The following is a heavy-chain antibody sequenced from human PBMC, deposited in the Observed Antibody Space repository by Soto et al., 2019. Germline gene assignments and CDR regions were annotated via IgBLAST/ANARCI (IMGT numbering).Heavy chain of an antibody. J-gene: IGHJ5*02. CDR1: GYTFTSYD. V-gene: IGHV1-8*01. CDR3: WATSGYARGDWFDP. D-gene: IGHD5-12*01. CDR2: MNPNSGNT. Sequence: QVQLVQSGAEVKKPGASVKVSCKASGYTFTSYDINWVRQATGQGLEWMGWMNPNSGNTGYAQKFQGRVTMTRNTSISTAYMELSSLRSEDTAVYYCWATSGYARGDWFDPWGQGTLVTVSS.